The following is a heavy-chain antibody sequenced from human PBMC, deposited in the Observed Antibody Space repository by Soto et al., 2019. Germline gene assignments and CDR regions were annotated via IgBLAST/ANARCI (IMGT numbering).Heavy chain of an antibody. CDR1: GGSISSSNW. CDR3: ARGLAAAGTGYYYGMDV. V-gene: IGHV4-4*02. D-gene: IGHD6-13*01. CDR2: IYHSGST. Sequence: NPSETLSLTCAVSGGSISSSNWWSWVRQPPGKGLEWIGEIYHSGSTNYNPSLKSRVTISVDKSKNQFSLKLSSVTAADTAVYYCARGLAAAGTGYYYGMDVWGQGTTVTVSS. J-gene: IGHJ6*02.